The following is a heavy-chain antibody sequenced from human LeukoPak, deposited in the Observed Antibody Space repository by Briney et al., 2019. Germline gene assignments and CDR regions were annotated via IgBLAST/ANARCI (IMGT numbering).Heavy chain of an antibody. CDR1: GFTLSKYW. D-gene: IGHD3-9*01. J-gene: IGHJ4*02. V-gene: IGHV3-74*01. CDR2: ISSDGTTT. Sequence: PGGALRLSCAASGFTLSKYWMHWVRQAPGKGLAWVSRISSDGTTTAYADSVKGRFTISRDSAKNMLYLQMNSLRVEETAMYYCASPGDNYAILGLDYWGQGTLVTVSS. CDR3: ASPGDNYAILGLDY.